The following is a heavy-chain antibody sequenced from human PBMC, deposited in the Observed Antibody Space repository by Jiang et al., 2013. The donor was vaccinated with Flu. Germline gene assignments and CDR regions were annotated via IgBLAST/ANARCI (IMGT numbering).Heavy chain of an antibody. CDR2: IGPFNGDT. J-gene: IGHJ4*02. Sequence: SGAEVKVSCKTSGYSYTAYGISWIRQAPGQGLEWMGWIGPFNGDTKTAQRLHGRLSMTTDTSSATAYMELRSLRSDDTAVYYCAREMYSYGSVDYWGQGTLVTVSS. CDR1: GYSYTAYG. CDR3: AREMYSYGSVDY. D-gene: IGHD3-10*01. V-gene: IGHV1-18*04.